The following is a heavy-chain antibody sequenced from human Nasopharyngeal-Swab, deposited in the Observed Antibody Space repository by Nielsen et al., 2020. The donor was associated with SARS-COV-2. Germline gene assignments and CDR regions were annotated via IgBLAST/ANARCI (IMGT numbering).Heavy chain of an antibody. J-gene: IGHJ4*02. D-gene: IGHD3-10*01. CDR2: IRSSGSTI. V-gene: IGHV3-11*04. Sequence: LSLPCAASGFTFSDYYMSWIRQAPGKGLEWVSYIRSSGSTIYYADSVKGRFTISRDNAKNSLYLQMNSLRAEDTAVYYCARDADYYGSGSYLGYWGQGTLVTVSS. CDR3: ARDADYYGSGSYLGY. CDR1: GFTFSDYY.